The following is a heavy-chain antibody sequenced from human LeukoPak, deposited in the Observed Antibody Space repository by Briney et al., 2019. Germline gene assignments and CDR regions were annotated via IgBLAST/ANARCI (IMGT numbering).Heavy chain of an antibody. CDR3: ARGRYSYGYGDY. V-gene: IGHV4-39*01. CDR1: GGSISSSSHY. D-gene: IGHD5-18*01. J-gene: IGHJ4*02. CDR2: MYYSGTT. Sequence: SETLSLTCTVSGGSISSSSHYWAWIRQPPGKGLEWIGTMYYSGTTYHNPSLKGRVTISVDTSKSQFSLKLSSVTAADTAVYYCARGRYSYGYGDYWGQGTLVTVSS.